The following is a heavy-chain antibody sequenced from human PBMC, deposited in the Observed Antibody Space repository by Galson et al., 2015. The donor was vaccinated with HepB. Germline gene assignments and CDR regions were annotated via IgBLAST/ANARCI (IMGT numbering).Heavy chain of an antibody. Sequence: SLRLSCAASGFTFSSYTIHWVRQSPGKGLEWVALISYDGSNKCFADSVKGRFTISRDNSKNTVYLQMNSLRAEDTAVYYCTKDRDIRVLRYFDWLSALFDYWGQGTLVTVSS. V-gene: IGHV3-30*04. D-gene: IGHD3-9*01. J-gene: IGHJ4*02. CDR3: TKDRDIRVLRYFDWLSALFDY. CDR1: GFTFSSYT. CDR2: ISYDGSNK.